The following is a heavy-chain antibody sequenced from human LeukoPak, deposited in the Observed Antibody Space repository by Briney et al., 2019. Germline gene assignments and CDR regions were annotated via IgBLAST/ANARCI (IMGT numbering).Heavy chain of an antibody. Sequence: PSETLSLTCTVSGGSISSYYWNWIRQPPGKGLEWIGYIYNSGSTNYNPSLKSRVTILVDASKNQFSLNLNSVTAADTAVYYCARATSGQRRDGYNYYYYYYMDVWGKGTTVTV. J-gene: IGHJ6*03. D-gene: IGHD5-24*01. CDR1: GGSISSYY. CDR2: IYNSGST. CDR3: ARATSGQRRDGYNYYYYYYMDV. V-gene: IGHV4-59*01.